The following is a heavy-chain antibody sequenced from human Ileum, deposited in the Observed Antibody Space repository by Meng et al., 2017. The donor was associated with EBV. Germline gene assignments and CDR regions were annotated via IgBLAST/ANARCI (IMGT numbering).Heavy chain of an antibody. D-gene: IGHD2-2*02. CDR2: IYRGWST. V-gene: IGHV4-4*02. J-gene: IGHJ4*02. CDR3: ARVRVIPAAIGFDY. Sequence: QGQPMCSGPGLVTRSGTLYLPCSASGGSICRSVWWSWARQPPVKGLEWIGEIYRGWSTNYNASLKGRVTISVDTSQDHFSLKLNSVTAADTAVYYCARVRVIPAAIGFDYWGQGTLVTVSS. CDR1: GGSICRSVW.